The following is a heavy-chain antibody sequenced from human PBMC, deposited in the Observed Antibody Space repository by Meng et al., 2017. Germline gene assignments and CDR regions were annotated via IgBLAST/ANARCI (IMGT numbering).Heavy chain of an antibody. D-gene: IGHD6-19*01. CDR3: AREYPTGPYPIQRAIAVAGTWDY. J-gene: IGHJ4*02. V-gene: IGHV4-34*01. CDR2: INHSGST. CDR1: GGSFSGYY. Sequence: GSLRLSCAVYGGSFSGYYWSWIRQPPGKGLEWIGEINHSGSTNYNPSLKSRVTISVDTSKNQFSLKLSSVTAADTAVYYCAREYPTGPYPIQRAIAVAGTWDYWGQGTLVTGYS.